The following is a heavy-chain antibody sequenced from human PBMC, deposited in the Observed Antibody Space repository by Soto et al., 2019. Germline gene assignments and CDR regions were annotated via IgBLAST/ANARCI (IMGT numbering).Heavy chain of an antibody. V-gene: IGHV6-1*01. Sequence: SETLSLTCAISGDSVSSNSAAWNWIRQSPSRGLEWLGRTYYRSKWYKDYAVSVKSRITINPDTSKNQFSLQLNSVTPEVTAVYYWARGEGGGWGGAYWGQGTLVTVAS. D-gene: IGHD3-16*01. CDR1: GDSVSSNSAA. CDR2: TYYRSKWYK. J-gene: IGHJ4*02. CDR3: ARGEGGGWGGAY.